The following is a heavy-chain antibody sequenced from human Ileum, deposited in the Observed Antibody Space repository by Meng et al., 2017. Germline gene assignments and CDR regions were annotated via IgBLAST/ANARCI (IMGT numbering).Heavy chain of an antibody. V-gene: IGHV3-74*01. CDR2: INNDGSSR. CDR3: TRDVPHSRFDP. Sequence: EGQLVESGGGLVQPGGSLRLSCVGSGFTFINHWMHWVRQVPGKGLVWVSQINNDGSSRSYADSVKGRFTISRDNAKSTLYLQMNSLTVEDTALYYCTRDVPHSRFDPWGQGTLVTVSS. J-gene: IGHJ5*02. D-gene: IGHD2-15*01. CDR1: GFTFINHW.